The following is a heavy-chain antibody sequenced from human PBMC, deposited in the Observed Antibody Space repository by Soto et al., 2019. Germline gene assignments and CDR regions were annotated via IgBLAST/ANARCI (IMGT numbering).Heavy chain of an antibody. CDR1: GGSISSGGYY. J-gene: IGHJ4*02. CDR3: AGDVARGGTFDY. D-gene: IGHD3-16*01. CDR2: IYYSGST. V-gene: IGHV4-31*03. Sequence: QVQLQESGPGLVKPSQTLSLTCTVSGGSISSGGYYWSWIRQHPGKGLEWIGYIYYSGSTYYNPSPHTRLTLPVDTSKTRSPLRPSSVPPADTAVFSCAGDVARGGTFDYWGQGTLVTVSS.